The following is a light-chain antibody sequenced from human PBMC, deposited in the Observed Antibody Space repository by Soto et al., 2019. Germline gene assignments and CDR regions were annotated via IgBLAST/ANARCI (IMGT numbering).Light chain of an antibody. Sequence: QSALTQPASVSGSPGQSITIFCTGTSSDVGAYNYVSWYQQHPGKAPKLMIYEVSNRPSGVSDRFSASKSGNTASLTISGLQAEDEADYYCSSYTRDSTVVFGGGTKLTVL. CDR2: EVS. J-gene: IGLJ2*01. CDR1: SSDVGAYNY. V-gene: IGLV2-14*01. CDR3: SSYTRDSTVV.